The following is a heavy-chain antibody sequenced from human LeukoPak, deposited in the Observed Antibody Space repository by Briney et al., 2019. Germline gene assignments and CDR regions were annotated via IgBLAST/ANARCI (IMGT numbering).Heavy chain of an antibody. CDR1: GFTFSSYG. CDR2: ISYDGSNK. D-gene: IGHD2-2*01. CDR3: AKSRVVPAAPRGYGMDV. J-gene: IGHJ6*02. Sequence: GGSLRLSCAASGFTFSSYGMHWVRQAPGKGLEWVAVISYDGSNKYYADSVKGRFTISRDNSKNTLYLQMNSLRAEDTAVYYCAKSRVVPAAPRGYGMDVWGQGTTVTVSS. V-gene: IGHV3-30*18.